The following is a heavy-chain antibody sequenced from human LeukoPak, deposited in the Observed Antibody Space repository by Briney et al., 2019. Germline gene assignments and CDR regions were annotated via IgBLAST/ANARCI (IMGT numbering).Heavy chain of an antibody. V-gene: IGHV1-2*02. CDR3: ARVDEGGHFSYYGMDA. Sequence: ASLKVSCEASGYSFNVYYIHWVRQAPGQGLEWMGWIKPKSDDTNYGQNFQGRVTMTRDTSISTAYMELSGLRSDDTAVYYCARVDEGGHFSYYGMDAWGQGTTVTVSS. D-gene: IGHD3-16*01. CDR2: IKPKSDDT. CDR1: GYSFNVYY. J-gene: IGHJ6*02.